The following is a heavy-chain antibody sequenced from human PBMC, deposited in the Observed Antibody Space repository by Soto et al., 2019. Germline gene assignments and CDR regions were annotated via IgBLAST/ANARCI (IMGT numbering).Heavy chain of an antibody. CDR2: IYWNGIE. CDR1: GLSLSPSGVA. V-gene: IGHV2-5*01. Sequence: QITLKESGPALVKPPQTLTLTCTFSGLSLSPSGVAVAWIRQPPGKALEWLALIYWNGIERYSPSLKSRLTITKDTSKNQVVLTVTNMDPVDTATYFCAHGDPLDFHYWGQGTLVTVSP. CDR3: AHGDPLDFHY. D-gene: IGHD3-10*01. J-gene: IGHJ4*02.